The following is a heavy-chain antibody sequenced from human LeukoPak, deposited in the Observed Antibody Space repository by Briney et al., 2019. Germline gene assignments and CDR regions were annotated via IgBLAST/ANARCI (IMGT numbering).Heavy chain of an antibody. CDR1: GGSTSSYY. CDR2: IYTSGST. J-gene: IGHJ4*02. CDR3: ARDNIDSSTISYYFDY. V-gene: IGHV4-4*07. D-gene: IGHD2-2*01. Sequence: SETLSLTCTVSGGSTSSYYWSWIRQPAGKGLEWIGRIYTSGSTNYNPSLKSRVTISVDKSKNQFSLKLSSVTAADTAVYYCARDNIDSSTISYYFDYWGQGTLVTVSS.